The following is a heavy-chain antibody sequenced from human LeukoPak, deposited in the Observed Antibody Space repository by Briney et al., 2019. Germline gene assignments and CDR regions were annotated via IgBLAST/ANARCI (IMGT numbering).Heavy chain of an antibody. CDR3: ARGPVPSITMIVVVIPNFDY. CDR2: INPSGGST. CDR1: GYTFTSYY. D-gene: IGHD3-22*01. V-gene: IGHV1-46*01. Sequence: GASVKVSCKASGYTFTSYYMHWVRQAPGQGLEWMGIINPSGGSTSYAQKFQGRVTMTRDTFTGTVYMELSSLRSEDTAVYYCARGPVPSITMIVVVIPNFDYWGQGTLVTVSS. J-gene: IGHJ4*02.